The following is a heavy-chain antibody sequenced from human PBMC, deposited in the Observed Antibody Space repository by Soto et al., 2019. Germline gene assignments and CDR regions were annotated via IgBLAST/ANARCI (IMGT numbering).Heavy chain of an antibody. CDR3: ARDAGRTKYYDFWSGYYLSYMDV. V-gene: IGHV7-4-1*01. CDR2: INTNTGNP. J-gene: IGHJ6*03. Sequence: ASVKVSCKASGYTFTSYAMNWVRQAPGQGLEWMGWINTNTGNPTYAQGFTGRFVFSLDTSVSTAYLQICSLKAEDTAVYYCARDAGRTKYYDFWSGYYLSYMDVWGKGTTVTVSS. CDR1: GYTFTSYA. D-gene: IGHD3-3*01.